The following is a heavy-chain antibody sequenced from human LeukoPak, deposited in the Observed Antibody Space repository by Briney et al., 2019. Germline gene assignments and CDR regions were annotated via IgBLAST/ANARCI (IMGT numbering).Heavy chain of an antibody. CDR3: ARDMGRYSGYDYDY. CDR1: GYTYPDYY. Sequence: ASLKVSFTSSGYTYPDYYLHWVRQPPGQGLEWVGWIHPNSGATHYAQKFQGRLTMTRDTSISTVYMELTRLRSDDTAVYYCARDMGRYSGYDYDYWGQGTLVTASS. CDR2: IHPNSGAT. V-gene: IGHV1-2*02. J-gene: IGHJ4*02. D-gene: IGHD5-12*01.